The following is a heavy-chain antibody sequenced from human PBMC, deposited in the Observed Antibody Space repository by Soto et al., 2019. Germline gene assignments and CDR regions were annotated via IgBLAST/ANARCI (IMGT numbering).Heavy chain of an antibody. CDR2: IYYSEST. V-gene: IGHV4-59*01. CDR3: ARDRGLGSGWYGWFDP. J-gene: IGHJ5*02. D-gene: IGHD6-19*01. Sequence: SETLSLTCTVSGGSISSYFWSWSRQPPGKGLEWIGYIYYSESTNYNPSLKSRVTISVDTSKNQFSLKLSSVTAADTAVYYCARDRGLGSGWYGWFDPWGQGTLVTVS. CDR1: GGSISSYF.